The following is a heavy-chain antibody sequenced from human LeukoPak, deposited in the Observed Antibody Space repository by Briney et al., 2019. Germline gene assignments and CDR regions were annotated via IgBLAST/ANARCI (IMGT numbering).Heavy chain of an antibody. CDR3: ARNYYYDSSGYYKAGNAFDI. CDR1: GGTFSSYA. Sequence: ASVKVSCEASGGTFSSYAISWVRQAPGQGLEWMGGIIPIFGTANYAQKFQGRVTITTDESTSTAYMELSSLRSDDTAVYYCARNYYYDSSGYYKAGNAFDIWGQGTMVTVSS. CDR2: IIPIFGTA. D-gene: IGHD3-22*01. J-gene: IGHJ3*02. V-gene: IGHV1-69*05.